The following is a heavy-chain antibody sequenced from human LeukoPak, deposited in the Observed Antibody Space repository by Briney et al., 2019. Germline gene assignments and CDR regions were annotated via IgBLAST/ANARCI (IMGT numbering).Heavy chain of an antibody. CDR1: GYTFTGYY. D-gene: IGHD1-1*01. J-gene: IGHJ4*02. Sequence: ASVKVSCKASGYTFTGYYMHWVRQAPGQGLEWMGWINPNSGGTNYAQKFQGRVTMTRDTSISTAYMGLSRLRSDDTAVYYCARGPLRVHSRVLGKIDYWGQGTLVTVSS. V-gene: IGHV1-2*02. CDR3: ARGPLRVHSRVLGKIDY. CDR2: INPNSGGT.